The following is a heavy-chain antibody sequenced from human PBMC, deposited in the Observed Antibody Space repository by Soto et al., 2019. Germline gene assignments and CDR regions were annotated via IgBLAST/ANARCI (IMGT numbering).Heavy chain of an antibody. Sequence: SGPTLVNPTQTLTLTCTFSGFSLSTSGAGVGWIRQPPPKALEWLAVVYWDDDKRYSPSLKSRLTITKDTSKNQVVLTMTNMDPVDTATYYCAYIQYGGRLTGSYYDYRGPGTLGTGSS. V-gene: IGHV2-5*02. CDR3: AYIQYGGRLTGSYYDY. J-gene: IGHJ4*02. CDR1: GFSLSTSGAG. D-gene: IGHD2-15*01. CDR2: VYWDDDK.